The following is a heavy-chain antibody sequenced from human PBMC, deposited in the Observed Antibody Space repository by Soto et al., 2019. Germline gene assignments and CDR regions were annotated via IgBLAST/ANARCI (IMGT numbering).Heavy chain of an antibody. CDR3: AKDREYDSSGYYHYYFDY. D-gene: IGHD3-22*01. Sequence: GGSLRLSCAASGFTFSSYAMSWVRQAPGKGLEWVSAISGSGGSTYYADSVKGRFTISRDNSKNTLYLQMNSLRAEDTAVYYCAKDREYDSSGYYHYYFDYWGQGTLVTVSS. CDR1: GFTFSSYA. CDR2: ISGSGGST. V-gene: IGHV3-23*01. J-gene: IGHJ4*02.